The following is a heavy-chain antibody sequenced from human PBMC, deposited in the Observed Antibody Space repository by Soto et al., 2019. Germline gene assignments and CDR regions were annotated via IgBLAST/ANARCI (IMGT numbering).Heavy chain of an antibody. V-gene: IGHV1-69*13. CDR3: ARKLSGSTELSYYNYGMDV. CDR2: IIPMCGTI. CDR1: GGTFSSYA. J-gene: IGHJ6*02. Sequence: ASVKVSCKALGGTFSSYASYAITWVRQAPGQGLGWMGGIIPMCGTIKYAQKFQGRVTITAEESTKTVYMELRSLRSEDTAVYYGARKLSGSTELSYYNYGMDVWGQGTTVTVSS. D-gene: IGHD3-10*01.